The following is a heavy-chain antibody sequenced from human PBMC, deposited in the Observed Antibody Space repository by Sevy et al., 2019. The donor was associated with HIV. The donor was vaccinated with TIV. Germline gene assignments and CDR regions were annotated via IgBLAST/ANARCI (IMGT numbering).Heavy chain of an antibody. D-gene: IGHD5-12*01. J-gene: IGHJ6*02. CDR3: ARSGGYSDNGMDV. CDR1: GFTFSSYD. Sequence: GGSLRLSCAASGFTFSSYDMHWVRQVTGKGLEWVSVIGSSGDPYYPGSVKGRFTISRENAKNSVYLQMNGLRAGDTAGYYCARSGGYSDNGMDVWGQGTTVTVSS. V-gene: IGHV3-13*05. CDR2: IGSSGDP.